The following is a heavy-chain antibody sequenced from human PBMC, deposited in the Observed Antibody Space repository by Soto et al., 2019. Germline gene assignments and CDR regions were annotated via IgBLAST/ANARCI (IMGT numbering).Heavy chain of an antibody. V-gene: IGHV3-74*01. CDR3: ARGTYSSSWPPTFDY. J-gene: IGHJ4*02. CDR2: INSDGSST. D-gene: IGHD6-13*01. Sequence: GESLRLSCAASGFTFSSYWMHWVRQAPGKGLVWVSRINSDGSSTSYADSVKGRFTISRDNAKNTLYLQMNSLRAEDTAVYYCARGTYSSSWPPTFDYWGQGTLVTVSS. CDR1: GFTFSSYW.